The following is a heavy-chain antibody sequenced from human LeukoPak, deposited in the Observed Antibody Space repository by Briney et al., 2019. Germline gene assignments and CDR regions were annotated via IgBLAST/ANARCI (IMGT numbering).Heavy chain of an antibody. CDR1: GYSITSCR. CDR3: AIPPNKVKEAAGFIGYDY. Sequence: PGESLKISCTGSGYSITSCRIGWVRQMPGKGLEWMGIIYPGDSDTRYSPSFQGQVTISADKSISTAYLQWSSLKASDTAMYYCAIPPNKVKEAAGFIGYDYWGQGTLVTVSS. D-gene: IGHD6-13*01. CDR2: IYPGDSDT. J-gene: IGHJ4*02. V-gene: IGHV5-51*01.